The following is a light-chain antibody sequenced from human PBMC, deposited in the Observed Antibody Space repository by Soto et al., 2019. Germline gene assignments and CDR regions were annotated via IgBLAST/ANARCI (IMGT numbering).Light chain of an antibody. J-gene: IGKJ2*01. CDR3: QQSYSVPYT. CDR1: QSISSY. V-gene: IGKV1-39*01. CDR2: ATS. Sequence: DIQMTQSPSSLSASVGDRVTITCRASQSISSYLNWYQQKPGKAPNLLIYATSTLQSGVPSRFSGSGSGTEFTLTISSLQPEDFATYYCQQSYSVPYTFGQGTNLEIK.